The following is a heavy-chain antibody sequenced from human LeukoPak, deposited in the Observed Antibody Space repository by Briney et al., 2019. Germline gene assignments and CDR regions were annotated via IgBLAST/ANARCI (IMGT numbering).Heavy chain of an antibody. D-gene: IGHD3-10*01. V-gene: IGHV4-34*01. CDR2: INHSGST. CDR1: GGSFSGYY. Sequence: SETLSLTCAVYGGSFSGYYWSWIRPPPGKGLEWIGEINHSGSTNYNPSLKSRVTISVDTSKNQFSLKLSSVTAADTAVYYCARAKPGSGRVHSIRYYYYGMDVWGQGTTVTVSS. CDR3: ARAKPGSGRVHSIRYYYYGMDV. J-gene: IGHJ6*02.